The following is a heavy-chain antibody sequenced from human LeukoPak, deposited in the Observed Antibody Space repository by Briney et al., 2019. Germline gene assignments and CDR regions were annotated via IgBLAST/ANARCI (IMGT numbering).Heavy chain of an antibody. CDR3: ARGSAVAGTGFDY. D-gene: IGHD6-19*01. CDR2: INSDGSST. J-gene: IGHJ4*02. CDR1: GFTFSSYW. Sequence: GGSLRLSCAASGFTFSSYWMHWVRQAPGKGLVWVSRINSDGSSTSYADSVKGRFTISRDNAKNSLYLQMNSLRAEDTAVYYCARGSAVAGTGFDYWGQGTLVTVSS. V-gene: IGHV3-74*01.